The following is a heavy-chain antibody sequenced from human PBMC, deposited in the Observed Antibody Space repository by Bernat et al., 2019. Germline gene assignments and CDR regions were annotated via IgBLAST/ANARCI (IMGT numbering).Heavy chain of an antibody. CDR1: GYTFTSYY. Sequence: QVQLVQSGAEVKKPGASVKVSCKASGYTFTSYYMHLVRQAPGQGLEWMGKSNPSDGSTSYAQKFQDRVTMTRDTSTSTVYMELSRLRSEETAVYYCARGGAFDSWGQGTMVTVSS. CDR2: SNPSDGST. J-gene: IGHJ3*02. V-gene: IGHV1-46*01. CDR3: ARGGAFDS. D-gene: IGHD2-15*01.